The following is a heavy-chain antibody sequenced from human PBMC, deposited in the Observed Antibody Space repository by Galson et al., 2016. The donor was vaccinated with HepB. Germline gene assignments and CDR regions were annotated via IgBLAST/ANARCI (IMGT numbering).Heavy chain of an antibody. CDR1: GFTFGRYA. J-gene: IGHJ6*02. Sequence: SLRLSCAASGFTFGRYAMSWVRQAPGKGLEWVAVISYDGNNRHYADAVKGRFTISRDSSTNTVYLQMNSLRADDTAVYFCARDRGLLHYYYGRDVWGQGTTVTVSS. D-gene: IGHD4-17*01. V-gene: IGHV3-33*08. CDR3: ARDRGLLHYYYGRDV. CDR2: ISYDGNNR.